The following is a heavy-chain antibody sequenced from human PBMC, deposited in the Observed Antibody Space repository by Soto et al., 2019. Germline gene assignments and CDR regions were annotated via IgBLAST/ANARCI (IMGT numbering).Heavy chain of an antibody. CDR3: VRVPLTFRCSGGSCYGGMDV. CDR1: GFTFSSYA. CDR2: ISYDGSNK. D-gene: IGHD2-15*01. Sequence: QVQLVESGGGVVQPGRSLRLSCAASGFTFSSYAMHWVRQAPGKGLERVAVISYDGSNKYYADSVKGRFTISRDNSKNTLYLQMNSLRAEDTAVYYCVRVPLTFRCSGGSCYGGMDVWGQGTTVTVSS. J-gene: IGHJ6*02. V-gene: IGHV3-30-3*01.